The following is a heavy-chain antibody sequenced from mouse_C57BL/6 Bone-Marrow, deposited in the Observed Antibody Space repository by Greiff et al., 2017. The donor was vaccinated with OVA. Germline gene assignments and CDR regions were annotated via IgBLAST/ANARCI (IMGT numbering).Heavy chain of an antibody. Sequence: QVQLQQSGAELVRPGTSVKMSCKASGYTFTNYWIGWAKQRPGHGLEWIGDIYPGGGYTNYNEKFKGKATLNADKSSSTAYMQFSSLTSEDSAIYYCARSLYGYAMDDWGQGTSVTVSS. CDR3: ARSLYGYAMDD. CDR1: GYTFTNYW. D-gene: IGHD1-1*01. CDR2: IYPGGGYT. V-gene: IGHV1-63*01. J-gene: IGHJ4*01.